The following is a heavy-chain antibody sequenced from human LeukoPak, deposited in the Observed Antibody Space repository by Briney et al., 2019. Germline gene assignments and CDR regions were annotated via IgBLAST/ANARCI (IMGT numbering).Heavy chain of an antibody. V-gene: IGHV4-59*01. CDR3: AVTMVRGAGPYYFDY. J-gene: IGHJ4*02. D-gene: IGHD3-10*01. Sequence: PSETLSLTCTVSGGSISTYYWNWIRQPPGKGLEWIGYIYYSGNTNYNPSLKSRVTISVDTSKNQFSLKLSSVTAADTAVYYCAVTMVRGAGPYYFDYWGQGTLVTVSS. CDR1: GGSISTYY. CDR2: IYYSGNT.